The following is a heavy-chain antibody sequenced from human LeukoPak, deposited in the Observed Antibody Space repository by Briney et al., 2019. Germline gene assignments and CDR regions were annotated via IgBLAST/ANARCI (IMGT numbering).Heavy chain of an antibody. Sequence: GGSLRLSCAASGFTFSSYWMSWVRQAPGKGLEWVAKIKQDGSQKGYVDSVKGRFTISRDNAENSLYLQMNSLRAEDTAVYYCAKARATYLYDTSGYSALDYWGQGTLVTVSS. CDR2: IKQDGSQK. D-gene: IGHD3-22*01. V-gene: IGHV3-7*02. CDR3: AKARATYLYDTSGYSALDY. J-gene: IGHJ4*02. CDR1: GFTFSSYW.